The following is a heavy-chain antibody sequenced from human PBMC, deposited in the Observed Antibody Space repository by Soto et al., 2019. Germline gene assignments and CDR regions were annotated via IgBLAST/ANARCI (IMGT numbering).Heavy chain of an antibody. Sequence: GGSLRLSCAASGFTFSSYGMHWVRQAPGKGLEWVAVIWYDGSNKYYADSVKGRFTISRDNSKNTLYLQMNSLRAEDTAVYYCARDLRYFDWLQFDYWGQGTLVTVSS. CDR3: ARDLRYFDWLQFDY. J-gene: IGHJ4*02. CDR2: IWYDGSNK. V-gene: IGHV3-33*01. D-gene: IGHD3-9*01. CDR1: GFTFSSYG.